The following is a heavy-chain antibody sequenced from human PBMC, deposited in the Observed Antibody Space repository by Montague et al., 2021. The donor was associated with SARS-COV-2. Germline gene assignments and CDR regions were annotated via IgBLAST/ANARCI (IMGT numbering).Heavy chain of an antibody. CDR1: GFTFSSYA. V-gene: IGHV3-30*04. D-gene: IGHD1-26*01. J-gene: IGHJ3*02. Sequence: SLRLSCAASGFTFSSYATHWVRQAPGKGLEWVAVISYDGSNKYYADSVKGRFTISRDNSKNTLYLQMNSLRAEDTAVYYCARTNSRSYSGAFDIWGQGTMVTVSS. CDR2: ISYDGSNK. CDR3: ARTNSRSYSGAFDI.